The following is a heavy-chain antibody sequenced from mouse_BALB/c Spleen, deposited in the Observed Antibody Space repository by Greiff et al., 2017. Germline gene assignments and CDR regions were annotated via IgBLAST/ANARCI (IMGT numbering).Heavy chain of an antibody. CDR2: INPGSGGT. D-gene: IGHD4-1*01. CDR1: GYAFTNYL. CDR3: ARGNWDFAY. Sequence: QVQLQQSVAELVRPGTSVKVSCKASGYAFTNYLIEWVKQRPGQGLEWIGVINPGSGGTNYNEKFKGKATLTADKSSSTAYMQLSSLTSDDSAVYFCARGNWDFAYWGQGTLVTVSA. V-gene: IGHV1-54*01. J-gene: IGHJ3*01.